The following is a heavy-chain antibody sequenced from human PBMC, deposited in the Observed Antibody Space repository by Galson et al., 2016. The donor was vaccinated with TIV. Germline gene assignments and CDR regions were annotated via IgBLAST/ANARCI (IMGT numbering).Heavy chain of an antibody. V-gene: IGHV1-8*02. J-gene: IGHJ5*02. Sequence: SVKVSCKAYGYTFTSYDINWVRQATGQGLEWMGWMNPNSGNTGYAQKFRGRVTMTRNTSVRTAYMELSSLRSEDTAVYFCARGGYGSGSWTAFDPWGQGTLVTVSS. CDR1: GYTFTSYD. CDR3: ARGGYGSGSWTAFDP. CDR2: MNPNSGNT. D-gene: IGHD3-10*01.